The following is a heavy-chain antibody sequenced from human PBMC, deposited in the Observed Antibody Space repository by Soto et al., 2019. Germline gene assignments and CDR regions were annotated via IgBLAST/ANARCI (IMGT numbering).Heavy chain of an antibody. J-gene: IGHJ4*02. CDR2: INHSGST. CDR3: ARGEVVTHYFDY. Sequence: PSETLSLTCAVYGGSFSGYYWSWIRQPPGKGLEWIGEINHSGSTNYNPSLKSRVTISVDTSKNQFSLKLSSVTAADTAVYYCARGEVVTHYFDYWRQGPLVTVS. CDR1: GGSFSGYY. V-gene: IGHV4-34*01. D-gene: IGHD2-21*02.